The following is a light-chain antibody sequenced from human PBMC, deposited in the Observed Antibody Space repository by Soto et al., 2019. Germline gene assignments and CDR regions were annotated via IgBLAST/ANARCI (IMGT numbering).Light chain of an antibody. V-gene: IGKV3-15*01. CDR1: QSISNN. Sequence: EIVMTQSPATLSVSPGERATLSCRASQSISNNLAWYQQKPGQPPRLLIYGASTRATGIPARFSGSGSGTEFTLTISSLQSEDFAVYYCQQYNSWPRTFGPGTKVDI. CDR2: GAS. CDR3: QQYNSWPRT. J-gene: IGKJ3*01.